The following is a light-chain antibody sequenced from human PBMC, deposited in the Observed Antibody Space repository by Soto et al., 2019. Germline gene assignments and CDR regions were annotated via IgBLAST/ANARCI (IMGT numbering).Light chain of an antibody. V-gene: IGKV1-NL1*01. CDR1: QSISNF. CDR3: QQYYSFPRI. Sequence: DIQMTQSPSSLSASVGDRVTITCRASQSISNFLAWYQQKPGKPPELLIYGASTLQSGVPSRFSGNGSGTDFTLTITYMQSEDFAVYYCQQYYSFPRIFGQGTKVDIK. CDR2: GAS. J-gene: IGKJ2*01.